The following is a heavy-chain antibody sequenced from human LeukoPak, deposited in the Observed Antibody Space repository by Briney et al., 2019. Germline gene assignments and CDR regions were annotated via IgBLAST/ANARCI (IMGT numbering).Heavy chain of an antibody. CDR3: ARTSPTSHFDF. D-gene: IGHD3-16*01. V-gene: IGHV3-74*01. Sequence: QPGGSLRLSCAASGFTFSSYWMHWVRQAPGKGLVWVSRINGDGRSSNYADSVKGRFTISRDNARNTLYLQMNSLRAEDTALYYCARTSPTSHFDFWGQGTLVTVSS. J-gene: IGHJ4*02. CDR1: GFTFSSYW. CDR2: INGDGRSS.